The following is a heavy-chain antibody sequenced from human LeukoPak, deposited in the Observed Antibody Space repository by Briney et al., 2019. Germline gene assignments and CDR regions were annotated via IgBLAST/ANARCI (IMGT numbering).Heavy chain of an antibody. V-gene: IGHV1-2*02. CDR2: INPNSGGT. Sequence: GASVKVSCKASGYTFTGYYMHWVRQAPGQGLEWMGWINPNSGGTNYAQKFQGRVTMTRDTSISTAYMELSSLRSEDTAVYYCASSWYSGSAWFDPWGQGTLVTVSS. CDR1: GYTFTGYY. D-gene: IGHD1-26*01. CDR3: ASSWYSGSAWFDP. J-gene: IGHJ5*02.